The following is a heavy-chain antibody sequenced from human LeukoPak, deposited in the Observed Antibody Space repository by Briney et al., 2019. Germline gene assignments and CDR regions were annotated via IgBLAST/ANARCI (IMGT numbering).Heavy chain of an antibody. Sequence: GGSLRLSCAASGFTFSSYTMKWVRQAPGRGREGVSAISGSGGSTYYPDSVKGRFTISRDNSKNMVYLQMNSLRAEDTAVYYCARVGRGYTYKVFYFDYWGQGTLVTVSS. CDR3: ARVGRGYTYKVFYFDY. D-gene: IGHD5-18*01. V-gene: IGHV3-23*01. CDR2: ISGSGGST. J-gene: IGHJ4*02. CDR1: GFTFSSYT.